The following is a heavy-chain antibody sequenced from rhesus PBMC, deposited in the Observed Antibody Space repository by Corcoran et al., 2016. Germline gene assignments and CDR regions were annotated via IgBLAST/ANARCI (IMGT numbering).Heavy chain of an antibody. Sequence: EAQLMESGGGLVQPGGSLRLSCSASGFTFSNFGMSWVRQAPGKGVERFSSITTGCGTTYYTDSVKGRFTISRDNSEDTLSLQMDSLRIEDTAVYFCAKGVRGNYDSGYSDAFDFWGQGLRVTVSS. CDR3: AKGVRGNYDSGYSDAFDF. J-gene: IGHJ3*01. CDR2: ITTGCGTT. V-gene: IGHV3S5*01. D-gene: IGHD3-28*01. CDR1: GFTFSNFG.